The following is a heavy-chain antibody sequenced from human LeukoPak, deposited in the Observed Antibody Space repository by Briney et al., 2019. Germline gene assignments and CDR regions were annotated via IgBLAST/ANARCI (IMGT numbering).Heavy chain of an antibody. CDR2: IYASGNS. Sequence: SETLSLTCTVSGDSISSDTYYWSWIRQPAGKGLEWIGRIYASGNSNYNASLKSRVTISIDTSKNQFSLRLSSVIAADTAVYYCAGTRRYCSGGSCYNWFDPWGQEPWSPSPQ. V-gene: IGHV4-61*02. CDR3: AGTRRYCSGGSCYNWFDP. D-gene: IGHD2-15*01. CDR1: GDSISSDTYY. J-gene: IGHJ5*02.